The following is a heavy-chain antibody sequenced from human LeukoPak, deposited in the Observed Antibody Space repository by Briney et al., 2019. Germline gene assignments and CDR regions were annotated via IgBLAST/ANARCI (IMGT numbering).Heavy chain of an antibody. Sequence: PETLSLTCTVSGDSISSYYWNWIRQPPGKGLEWIGYGHYSGSTNYNPSLKSRVTFSVDTSKNQFSLKLSSVTAADTAVYYCARWGETSALRVHAFDIWGQGTMVTVSS. J-gene: IGHJ3*02. CDR1: GDSISSYY. D-gene: IGHD3-10*01. V-gene: IGHV4-59*01. CDR2: GHYSGST. CDR3: ARWGETSALRVHAFDI.